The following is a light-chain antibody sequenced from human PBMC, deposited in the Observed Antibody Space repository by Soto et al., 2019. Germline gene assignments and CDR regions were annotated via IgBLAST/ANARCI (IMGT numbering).Light chain of an antibody. CDR1: QDISTW. J-gene: IGKJ4*01. CDR3: QQANSFPS. V-gene: IGKV1-12*02. Sequence: DIQMTQSPSSVSASVGDRVTITCRARQDISTWLAWYHQKPGKAPKLLIYGASTLQSGVPSRFSGSGSGTDFTLTIGSLQPEDFATYYCQQANSFPSFGGGTKVDIK. CDR2: GAS.